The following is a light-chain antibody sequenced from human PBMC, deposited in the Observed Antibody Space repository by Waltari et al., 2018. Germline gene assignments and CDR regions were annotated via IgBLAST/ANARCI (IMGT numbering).Light chain of an antibody. CDR3: QQRSNWPLLT. J-gene: IGKJ4*01. Sequence: IEMTQSPATLSVSPGERATLSCRASQNVGTKLAWYQQKPGLAPRLLISDASNRATGIPARFSGSGSGTDFTLTISGLEPEDFAVYYCQQRSNWPLLTFGGGTKVEIK. CDR1: QNVGTK. V-gene: IGKV3-11*01. CDR2: DAS.